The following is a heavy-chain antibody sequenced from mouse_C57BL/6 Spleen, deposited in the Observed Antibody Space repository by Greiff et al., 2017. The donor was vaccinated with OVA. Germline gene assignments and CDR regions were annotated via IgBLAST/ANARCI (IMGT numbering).Heavy chain of an antibody. CDR1: GFTFSDYG. V-gene: IGHV5-17*01. Sequence: EVKVIESGGGLVKPGGSLKLSCAASGFTFSDYGMHWVRQAPEKGLEWVAYISSGSSTIYYADTVKGRFTISRDNAKNTLFLQMTSLRSEDTAMYYCARIPYSNYGYFDVWGTGTTVTVSS. J-gene: IGHJ1*03. CDR2: ISSGSSTI. CDR3: ARIPYSNYGYFDV. D-gene: IGHD2-5*01.